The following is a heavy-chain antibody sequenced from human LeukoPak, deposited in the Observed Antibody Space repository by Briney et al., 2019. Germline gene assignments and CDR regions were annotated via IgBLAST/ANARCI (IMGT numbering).Heavy chain of an antibody. CDR3: WGVRAVMTAATPYYCEF. J-gene: IGHJ4*02. V-gene: IGHV1-18*01. Sequence: ASVKVSCKASGYTFINYGISWVRQAPGQGLEWMGWISAYNGNTNSAQTLQGRVTVTTDTSTRTAYMELRSLRSDDTAVYYCWGVRAVMTAATPYYCEFWGQGALVAVAS. CDR1: GYTFINYG. CDR2: ISAYNGNT. D-gene: IGHD3-16*01.